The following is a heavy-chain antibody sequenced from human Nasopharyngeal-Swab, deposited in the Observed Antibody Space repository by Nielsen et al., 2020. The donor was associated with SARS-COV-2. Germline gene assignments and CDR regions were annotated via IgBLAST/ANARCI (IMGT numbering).Heavy chain of an antibody. CDR3: ARDQYSYGAYQIDY. V-gene: IGHV3-48*01. CDR1: GFNFNSYR. Sequence: LSLTCAASGFNFNSYRMNWDRQAPGKGLEWVSNISSSSSSIYYADSVKGRFTISRDNAKNSLYLQMNSLRAEDTAVYYCARDQYSYGAYQIDYWGQGTLVTVSS. CDR2: ISSSSSSI. J-gene: IGHJ4*02. D-gene: IGHD5-18*01.